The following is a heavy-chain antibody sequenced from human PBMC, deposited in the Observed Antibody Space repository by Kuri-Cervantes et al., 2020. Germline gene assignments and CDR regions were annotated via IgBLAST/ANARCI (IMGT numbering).Heavy chain of an antibody. CDR2: IYYSGST. Sequence: SETLSLTCTVSGGSVSSGSYYWSWIRQHPGKGLEYIGYIYYSGSTYYNPSLKSRVTILVDMSKNQFSLKLSSVTAADTAVYYCARDRRPASQAYNYYGMDVWGQGTTVTVSS. V-gene: IGHV4-31*03. CDR3: ARDRRPASQAYNYYGMDV. CDR1: GGSVSSGSYY. J-gene: IGHJ6*02.